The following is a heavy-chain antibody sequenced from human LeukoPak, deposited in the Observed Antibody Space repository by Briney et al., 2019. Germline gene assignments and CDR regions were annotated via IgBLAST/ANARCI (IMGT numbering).Heavy chain of an antibody. V-gene: IGHV3-30*02. CDR2: IRYDGSNK. D-gene: IGHD2-2*01. Sequence: PGGSLRLSCAASGFTFSSYGMHWVRQAPGKGLEWVAFIRYDGSNKYYADSVKGRFTISRDNSKNTLYLQMNGLSAEDTAVYYCAKDRLFGIVVVPAAFDYWGQGTLVTVSS. CDR1: GFTFSSYG. CDR3: AKDRLFGIVVVPAAFDY. J-gene: IGHJ4*02.